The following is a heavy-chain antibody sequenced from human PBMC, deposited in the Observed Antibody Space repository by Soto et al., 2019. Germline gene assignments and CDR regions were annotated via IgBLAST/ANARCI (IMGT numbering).Heavy chain of an antibody. CDR1: GYTLTELS. CDR2: FDPEDGET. J-gene: IGHJ1*01. CDR3: ATSHYYDSSGKGGTPEYFQH. D-gene: IGHD3-22*01. V-gene: IGHV1-24*01. Sequence: ASVKVSCKVSGYTLTELSMHWVRQAPGKGLEWMGGFDPEDGETIYAQKFQGRVTMTEDTPTDTAYMELSSLRSEDTAVYYCATSHYYDSSGKGGTPEYFQHWGQGTLVTVSS.